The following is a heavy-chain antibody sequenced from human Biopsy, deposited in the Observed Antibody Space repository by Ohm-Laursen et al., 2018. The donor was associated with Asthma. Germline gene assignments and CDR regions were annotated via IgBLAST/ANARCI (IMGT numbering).Heavy chain of an antibody. Sequence: GASVKVSCKSLGGTFNTYVIGWVRQAPGQGLEWMGGINSVFGTTTYPQKSQDRVTITADDSTSTVYMELSSLRSEDTAVCYCARKAGSCISRTCYSLDFWGQGTLVTVSS. D-gene: IGHD2-2*01. V-gene: IGHV1-69*13. CDR1: GGTFNTYV. CDR2: INSVFGTT. CDR3: ARKAGSCISRTCYSLDF. J-gene: IGHJ4*02.